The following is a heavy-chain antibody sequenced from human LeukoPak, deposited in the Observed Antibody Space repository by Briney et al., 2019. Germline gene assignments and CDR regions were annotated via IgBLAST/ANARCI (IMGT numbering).Heavy chain of an antibody. V-gene: IGHV3-9*01. Sequence: PGGTLRLSCAASGCSFGGYSWRWVRQAPGKGLEWIAGISWRGGSLDYSDSVNGRFTISRDNTKNSLYLEMNVPRAEDTAFYCGGKETFLVAGTGTYLDFWGQGTLVTVSS. CDR1: GCSFGGYS. D-gene: IGHD2-15*01. J-gene: IGHJ4*02. CDR3: GKETFLVAGTGTYLDF. CDR2: ISWRGGSL.